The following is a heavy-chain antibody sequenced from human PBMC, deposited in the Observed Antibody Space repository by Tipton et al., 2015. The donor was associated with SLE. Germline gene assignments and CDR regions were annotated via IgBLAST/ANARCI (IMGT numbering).Heavy chain of an antibody. CDR1: GFTVSSNY. J-gene: IGHJ4*02. CDR3: ARGDDSSGYYSYSLDY. D-gene: IGHD3-22*01. Sequence: SLRLSCAASGFTVSSNYMSWVRQAPGKGLEWVSVIYSGGSTYYADSVKDRFTISRDNSKNTLYLQMNSLRAEDTAVYYCARGDDSSGYYSYSLDYWGQGTLVTVSS. V-gene: IGHV3-53*01. CDR2: IYSGGST.